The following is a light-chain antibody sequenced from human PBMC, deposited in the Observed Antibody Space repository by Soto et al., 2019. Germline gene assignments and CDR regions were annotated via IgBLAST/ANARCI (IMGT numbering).Light chain of an antibody. Sequence: DIQMTQSPSTLSASVGDRVTITCRASQSVSNWLAWYQQKPGKAPKLLIYTASNLNTGVPSRFSGSGSGTEFTLTISSLQPDDFATYYCQQYAGYSGLTFGGGTKVEIK. CDR2: TAS. J-gene: IGKJ4*01. V-gene: IGKV1-5*03. CDR3: QQYAGYSGLT. CDR1: QSVSNW.